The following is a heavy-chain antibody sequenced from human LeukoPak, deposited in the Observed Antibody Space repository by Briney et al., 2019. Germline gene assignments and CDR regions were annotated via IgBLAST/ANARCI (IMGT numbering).Heavy chain of an antibody. CDR3: ARNTETAIPLPYYFDY. Sequence: SVKVSCKASGGTFSSYAISWVRQAPGQGLEWMGGIIPIFGTANYAQKFQGRVTITRDTSASTAYMDLSSLRSEDTAVYYCARNTETAIPLPYYFDYWGQGTLVTVSS. V-gene: IGHV1-69*05. CDR2: IIPIFGTA. CDR1: GGTFSSYA. J-gene: IGHJ4*02. D-gene: IGHD2-21*02.